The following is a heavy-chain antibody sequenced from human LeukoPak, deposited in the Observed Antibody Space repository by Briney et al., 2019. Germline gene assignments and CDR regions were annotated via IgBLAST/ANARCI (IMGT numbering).Heavy chain of an antibody. D-gene: IGHD6-13*01. CDR1: GASISSYY. CDR2: IYHSGST. J-gene: IGHJ5*02. Sequence: ASETLSLTCTVSGASISSYYWTWIRQPPGKGLEWIGYIYHSGSTNYSPSLKSRVTISVDTSKNQFSLRLSYVTAADTDVYYCARALRQQLVTGWFDPWGQGTLVTVSS. V-gene: IGHV4-59*01. CDR3: ARALRQQLVTGWFDP.